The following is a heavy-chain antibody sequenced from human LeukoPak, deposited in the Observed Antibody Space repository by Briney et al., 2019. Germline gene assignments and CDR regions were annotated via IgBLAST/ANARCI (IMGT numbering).Heavy chain of an antibody. Sequence: GKSLRLSCAASGFTFSGYPIHWVRQAPGKGLEWVAVISYDGSNKYYADSVKGRFTISRDNSKNTLNLQMNSLRAEDTAVYYCARDRNVYGYYYNGMDVWGQGTTVTVSS. CDR3: ARDRNVYGYYYNGMDV. CDR1: GFTFSGYP. V-gene: IGHV3-30-3*01. CDR2: ISYDGSNK. J-gene: IGHJ6*02. D-gene: IGHD5/OR15-5a*01.